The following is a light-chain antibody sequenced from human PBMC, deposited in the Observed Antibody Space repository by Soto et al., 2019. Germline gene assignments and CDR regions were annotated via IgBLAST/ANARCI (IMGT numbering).Light chain of an antibody. V-gene: IGKV3D-20*02. CDR1: QSVSNNY. Sequence: EIVLPQSPGTLSLSPGERATLSCRASQSVSNNYLSWYQQKPGQAPRLLIYGASNRATAIPDRFSGSGSGTDFTLTISRLEPEDCAVYDCQQRGDLPQTFGPGTKVDI. CDR3: QQRGDLPQT. J-gene: IGKJ3*01. CDR2: GAS.